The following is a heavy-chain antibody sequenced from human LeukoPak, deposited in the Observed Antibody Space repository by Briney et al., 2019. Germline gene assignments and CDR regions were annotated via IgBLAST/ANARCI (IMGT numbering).Heavy chain of an antibody. J-gene: IGHJ3*02. CDR3: AQMGGHCSGGSCYGAFDT. Sequence: GGSLRLSCAASGFTFSSYGMHWVRQAPGKGLEWVAVISYDGSNKYYADSVKGRFTISRDNSKNTLYLQMNSLRAEDTAVYYCAQMGGHCSGGSCYGAFDTWGQGTMVTVFS. CDR1: GFTFSSYG. V-gene: IGHV3-30*03. CDR2: ISYDGSNK. D-gene: IGHD2-15*01.